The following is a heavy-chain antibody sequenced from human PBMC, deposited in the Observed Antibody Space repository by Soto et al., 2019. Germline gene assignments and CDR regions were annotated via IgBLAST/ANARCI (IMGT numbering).Heavy chain of an antibody. V-gene: IGHV3-30*18. CDR2: ISYDGSNK. D-gene: IGHD3-10*01. CDR1: GFTFSSYG. J-gene: IGHJ4*02. Sequence: QVQLVESGGGVVQPGRSLRLSCAASGFTFSSYGMHWVRQAPGKGLERVAVISYDGSNKYYADSVKGRFTISRDNSKNTLYLQMNSLRAEDTAVYYCAKEEYSVRGGTPPDFDYWGQGTLVTVSS. CDR3: AKEEYSVRGGTPPDFDY.